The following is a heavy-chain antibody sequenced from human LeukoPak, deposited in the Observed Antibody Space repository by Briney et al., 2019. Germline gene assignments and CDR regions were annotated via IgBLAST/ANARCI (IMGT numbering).Heavy chain of an antibody. Sequence: GASVKVSCKASGYTFTGYYIHWVRQAPGQGLEWMGWINPNSGGTNYAQKFQGRVTMTRDTSISTAYMELSRLRSDDTAVYYCARGTRITMLVVPPVRPFDIWGQGTMVTVPS. V-gene: IGHV1-2*02. D-gene: IGHD3-22*01. CDR1: GYTFTGYY. CDR3: ARGTRITMLVVPPVRPFDI. J-gene: IGHJ3*02. CDR2: INPNSGGT.